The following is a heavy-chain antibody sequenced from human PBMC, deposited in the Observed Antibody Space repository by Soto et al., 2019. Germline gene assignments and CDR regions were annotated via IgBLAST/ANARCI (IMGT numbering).Heavy chain of an antibody. CDR2: INPGNGNT. J-gene: IGHJ5*02. Sequence: ASVKVSCKASGYIFANYPMQWVRQAPGQGLEWMGWINPGNGNTKYSQKFQGRVTITRDTSATTVYMELSSLTSKDTALYYCARVVRHFSGSGHHWFDPWGKGTRVTVSS. CDR3: ARVVRHFSGSGHHWFDP. V-gene: IGHV1-3*01. CDR1: GYIFANYP. D-gene: IGHD3-10*01.